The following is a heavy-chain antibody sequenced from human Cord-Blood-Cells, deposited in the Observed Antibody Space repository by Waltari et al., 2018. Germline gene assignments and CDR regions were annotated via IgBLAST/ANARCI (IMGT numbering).Heavy chain of an antibody. CDR2: IYIGGST. CDR1: GCTVRGKF. J-gene: IGHJ3*02. V-gene: IGHV3-53*02. D-gene: IGHD4-17*01. CDR3: ASPGLYGDYAFDI. Sequence: VQLVETGGGLIQPGWSLRLACAPSGCTVRGKFMGWVCRAPGKGVKLLEVIYIGGSTYYADSVECRFTISRDNSKNPLYCQMNSLRAEDTAVYYCASPGLYGDYAFDILGQGTMVTVSS.